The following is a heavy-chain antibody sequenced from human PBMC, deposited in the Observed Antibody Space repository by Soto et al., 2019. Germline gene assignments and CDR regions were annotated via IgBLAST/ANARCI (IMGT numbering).Heavy chain of an antibody. Sequence: GASLGLSCAASGFTFNTYVMSCVLQAPGKGLEWVSEISGNSANTYYADSVKGLFTISRDNSKNTLYLQMNSLRADDTDVYYCAKKLGPVDGRKEPLDYWGQGTLVTVSS. CDR1: GFTFNTYV. V-gene: IGHV3-23*01. J-gene: IGHJ4*02. D-gene: IGHD1-26*01. CDR2: ISGNSANT. CDR3: AKKLGPVDGRKEPLDY.